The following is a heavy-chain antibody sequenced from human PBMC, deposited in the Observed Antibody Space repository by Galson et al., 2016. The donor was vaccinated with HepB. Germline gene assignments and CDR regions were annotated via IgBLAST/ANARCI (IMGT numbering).Heavy chain of an antibody. J-gene: IGHJ3*02. Sequence: SLRLSCAASGFTFSSSWMHWVRQAPGKGLVWVSRINSDGSSTNYADSVKGRFTISRDNAKNSLYLQMDSLRAEDTAVYYCARAMIRGVIKSSLNDAFDIWGQGTLVTVSS. CDR3: ARAMIRGVIKSSLNDAFDI. CDR1: GFTFSSSW. CDR2: INSDGSST. D-gene: IGHD3-10*01. V-gene: IGHV3-74*01.